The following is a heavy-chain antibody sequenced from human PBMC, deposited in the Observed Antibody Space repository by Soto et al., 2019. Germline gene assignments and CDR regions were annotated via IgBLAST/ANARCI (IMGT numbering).Heavy chain of an antibody. CDR1: GYDFTTYW. Sequence: PGESLTISCQGPGYDFTTYWITWVRQKPGKGLEWLGRIDPTDTYTNYSPSFRGPVTMSVDKSVRTAYLRWSGLKPSDSATYFCATKQPRLSKIKRGGFGPWGQGTLVTVS. CDR3: ATKQPRLSKIKRGGFGP. CDR2: IDPTDTYT. J-gene: IGHJ5*02. V-gene: IGHV5-10-1*01. D-gene: IGHD2-21*02.